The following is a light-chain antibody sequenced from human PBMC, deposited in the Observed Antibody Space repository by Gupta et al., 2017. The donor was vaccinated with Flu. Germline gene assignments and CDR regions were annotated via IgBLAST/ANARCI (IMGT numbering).Light chain of an antibody. CDR1: SSNIGNNF. J-gene: IGLJ3*02. Sequence: SSSNIGNNFESWYQRLPGTAPILLIYENNNRPSGSPDRFTGSKSGTSATLGITGLQTGDEADYHCGAWEGRFNIYVVGGGTKVTVL. CDR3: GAWEGRFNIYV. CDR2: ENN. V-gene: IGLV1-51*02.